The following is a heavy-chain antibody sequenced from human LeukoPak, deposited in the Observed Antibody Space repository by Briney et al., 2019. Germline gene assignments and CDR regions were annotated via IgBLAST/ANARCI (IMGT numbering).Heavy chain of an antibody. J-gene: IGHJ4*02. CDR3: AKVLYGDYLYYFDY. CDR1: GFTFSSYA. V-gene: IGHV3-23*01. Sequence: GGSLRLSCAASGFTFSSYAMSWVRQAPGQGLEWVSAISGSGGSTYYADSVKGRFTISRDNSKNTLYLQMNSLRAEDTAVYYCAKVLYGDYLYYFDYWGQGTLVTVSS. D-gene: IGHD4-17*01. CDR2: ISGSGGST.